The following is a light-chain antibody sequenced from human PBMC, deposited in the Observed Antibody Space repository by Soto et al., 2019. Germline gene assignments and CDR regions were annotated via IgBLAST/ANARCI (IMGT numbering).Light chain of an antibody. CDR3: QQYGSSPRT. Sequence: EIVLTQSPGTLSLSPGERATLSCGASQSVSSSYSAWYQQKPGQAPRLLIYGASSRASGIPDRFSGSGSGTDFTLTISRLEPEDFAVYYCQQYGSSPRTFGQGTKLEIK. V-gene: IGKV3-20*01. CDR1: QSVSSSY. CDR2: GAS. J-gene: IGKJ2*01.